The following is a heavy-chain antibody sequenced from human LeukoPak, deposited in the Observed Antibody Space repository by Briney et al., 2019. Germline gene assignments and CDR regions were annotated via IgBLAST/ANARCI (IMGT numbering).Heavy chain of an antibody. CDR2: IGTTDNT. V-gene: IGHV3-13*01. J-gene: IGHJ4*02. Sequence: GGSLRLSCAASGFAFSIYDMHWVRQPTGRGLEWVSAIGTTDNTYYIDSVKGRFTISRDNSKNTLYLQMNSLRAEDTAVYYCAKASQYSSGWYGDYFDYWGQGTLVTVSS. CDR1: GFAFSIYD. CDR3: AKASQYSSGWYGDYFDY. D-gene: IGHD6-19*01.